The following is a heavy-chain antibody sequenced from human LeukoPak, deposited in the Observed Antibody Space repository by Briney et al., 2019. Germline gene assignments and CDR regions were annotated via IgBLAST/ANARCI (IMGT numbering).Heavy chain of an antibody. CDR3: ARDTAMAFDY. D-gene: IGHD5-18*01. CDR1: GGTFDSYA. Sequence: ASVKVSCKASGGTFDSYAISWVRQAPGQRLEWMGWINAGNGNTKYSRKFQGRVTITRDTSASIAYMELSSLRSEDTAVYYCARDTAMAFDYWGQGTLVTVSS. V-gene: IGHV1-3*01. CDR2: INAGNGNT. J-gene: IGHJ4*02.